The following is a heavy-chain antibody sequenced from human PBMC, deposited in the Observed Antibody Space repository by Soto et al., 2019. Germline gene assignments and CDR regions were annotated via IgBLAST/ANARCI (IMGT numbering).Heavy chain of an antibody. Sequence: PSETLSLTCTVSGGSISSSSYYWGWIRQPPGKGLEWIGSIYYSGSTYYNPSLKSRVTISVDTSKNQFSLKLSSVTAADTAVYYCASHSRDYDFWSGYWRNWFDPWGQGTLVSVSS. J-gene: IGHJ5*02. CDR1: GGSISSSSYY. D-gene: IGHD3-3*01. CDR3: ASHSRDYDFWSGYWRNWFDP. CDR2: IYYSGST. V-gene: IGHV4-39*01.